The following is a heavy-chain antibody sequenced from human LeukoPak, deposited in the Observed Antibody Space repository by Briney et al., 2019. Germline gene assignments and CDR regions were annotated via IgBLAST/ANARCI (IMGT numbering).Heavy chain of an antibody. CDR3: ARVDGSGTYYYTFDY. CDR1: GYTFTSYW. CDR2: IYPGDSDT. V-gene: IGHV5-51*01. Sequence: PGESLKIPCKTSGYTFTSYWIAWVRQMPGKGLEWMGIIYPGDSDTGYSPSFQGQVTISADKSISTAHLQWSSLTASDTAMYYCARVDGSGTYYYTFDYWGQGTLVTVSS. D-gene: IGHD3-10*01. J-gene: IGHJ4*02.